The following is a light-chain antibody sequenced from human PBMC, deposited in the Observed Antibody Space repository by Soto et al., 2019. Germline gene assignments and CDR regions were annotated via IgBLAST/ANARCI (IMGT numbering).Light chain of an antibody. CDR2: DAS. J-gene: IGKJ3*01. Sequence: EIVLTQSPATLSLSPGERATLSCRASQSVSSYLAWYHQKPGQAPRLLIYDASNRATGIPARFSGSGSGTGFTLTISSLEPEDFAVYYCQQRSNWPLFTFGPGTKVDIK. V-gene: IGKV3-11*01. CDR1: QSVSSY. CDR3: QQRSNWPLFT.